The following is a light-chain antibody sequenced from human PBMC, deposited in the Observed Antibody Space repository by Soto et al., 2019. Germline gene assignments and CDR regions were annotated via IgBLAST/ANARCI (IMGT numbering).Light chain of an antibody. J-gene: IGKJ5*01. CDR3: QQRSNWPPWT. CDR2: DAS. V-gene: IGKV3-11*01. Sequence: EIVLTQSPATLSLSPGERATLSCRASQSIRNFLAWYQQKPGQAPRLLIYDASNRATGIPARFSGSGSGTDFTLTISSLEPEDFAVYYCQQRSNWPPWTFGQGTRLEIK. CDR1: QSIRNF.